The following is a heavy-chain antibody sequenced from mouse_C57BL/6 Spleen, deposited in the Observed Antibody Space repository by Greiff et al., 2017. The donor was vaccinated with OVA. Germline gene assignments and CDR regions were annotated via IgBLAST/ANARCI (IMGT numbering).Heavy chain of an antibody. CDR3: AMAYGSSYYAMDY. D-gene: IGHD1-1*01. CDR1: GFNIKDYY. CDR2: IDPEDGET. Sequence: EVQLQQSGAELVKPGASVKLSCTASGFNIKDYYMHWVKQRTEQGLEWIGRIDPEDGETKYAPEFQGKATITADTSSNTAYLQLSSLTSEDTAVYYCAMAYGSSYYAMDYWGQGTSVTVSS. J-gene: IGHJ4*01. V-gene: IGHV14-2*01.